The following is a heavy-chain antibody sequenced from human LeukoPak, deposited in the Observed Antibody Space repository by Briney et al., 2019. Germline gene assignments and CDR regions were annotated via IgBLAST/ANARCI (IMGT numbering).Heavy chain of an antibody. V-gene: IGHV1-58*02. CDR2: IIVGSGNT. D-gene: IGHD4-17*01. CDR1: GFDFVTSV. Sequence: ASVKVSCKTSGFDFVTSVIHWVRQARGQRLEWIGEIIVGSGNTKYGEKFQERATISRDMSTSTVYVELTSLRSGDTAVYYCARDSGTTGEVKFDPWGQGTLVTVSS. CDR3: ARDSGTTGEVKFDP. J-gene: IGHJ5*02.